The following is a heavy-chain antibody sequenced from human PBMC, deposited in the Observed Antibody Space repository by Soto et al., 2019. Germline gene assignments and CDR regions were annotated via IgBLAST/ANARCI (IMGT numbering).Heavy chain of an antibody. V-gene: IGHV3-23*01. J-gene: IGHJ4*02. CDR1: GFTFSSYA. CDR3: AKGDKGMAAAGHFDY. Sequence: GGSLRLSCAASGFTFSSYAMSWVRQAPGKGLEWVSAISASGGSTYYADSVKGRFTISRDNSKNTLYLQMNSLRAEDTAVYYCAKGDKGMAAAGHFDYWGQGTLVTVSS. CDR2: ISASGGST. D-gene: IGHD6-13*01.